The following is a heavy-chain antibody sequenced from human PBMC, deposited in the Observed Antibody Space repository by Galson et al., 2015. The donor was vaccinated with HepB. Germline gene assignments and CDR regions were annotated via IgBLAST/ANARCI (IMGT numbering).Heavy chain of an antibody. CDR2: IIPIFGTA. D-gene: IGHD2-2*01. CDR3: ASTYCSSTSCYASYYYYGMDV. V-gene: IGHV1-69*06. CDR1: GGTFSSYA. J-gene: IGHJ6*02. Sequence: SVKVSCKASGGTFSSYAISWVRQAPGQGLEWMGGIIPIFGTANYAQKFQGRVTITADKSTSTAYMELSSLRSEDTAVYYCASTYCSSTSCYASYYYYGMDVWGQGTTVTVSS.